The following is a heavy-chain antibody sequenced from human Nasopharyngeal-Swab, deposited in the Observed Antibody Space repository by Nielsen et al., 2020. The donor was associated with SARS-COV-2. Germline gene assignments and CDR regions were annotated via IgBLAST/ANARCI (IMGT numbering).Heavy chain of an antibody. CDR3: ARGCQENGAEGAGAFDM. CDR2: IGTAGDT. CDR1: GFTFSSYD. V-gene: IGHV3-13*01. Sequence: GESLKISCEASGFTFSSYDMHLVRQATGKGMEWVSSIGTAGDTYYPGSVKGLFTILRENAKNSLELQMNSLRAGDTALYYCARGCQENGAEGAGAFDMWGQGTMVTVS. J-gene: IGHJ3*02. D-gene: IGHD4-17*01.